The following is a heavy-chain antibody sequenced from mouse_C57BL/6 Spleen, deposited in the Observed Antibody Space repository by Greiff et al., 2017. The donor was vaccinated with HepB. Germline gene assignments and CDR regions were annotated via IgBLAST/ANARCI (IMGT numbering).Heavy chain of an antibody. V-gene: IGHV5-9*01. CDR2: ISGGGGNT. CDR1: GFTFSSYT. J-gene: IGHJ2*01. CDR3: ARRNWDEPFYFDY. D-gene: IGHD4-1*01. Sequence: EVMLVESGGGLVKPGGSLKLSCAASGFTFSSYTMSWVRQTPEKRLEWVATISGGGGNTYYPDSVKGRFTISRDNATNTLYLQMSSLRSEDTALYYCARRNWDEPFYFDYWGPGTTLTVSS.